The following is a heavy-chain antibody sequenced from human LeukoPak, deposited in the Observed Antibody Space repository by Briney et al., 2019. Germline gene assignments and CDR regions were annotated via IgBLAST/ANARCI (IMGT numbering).Heavy chain of an antibody. CDR2: INHSGST. CDR3: ARGDCSGGSCYSWFDP. CDR1: GGSFSGYY. J-gene: IGHJ5*02. D-gene: IGHD2-15*01. Sequence: SETLSLTCAVYGGSFSGYYWSWIRQPPGKGLEWIGEINHSGSTNYNPSLKSRVTISVDTSKNQFSLKLSSVTAADTAVYYCARGDCSGGSCYSWFDPWGQGTLVTVSS. V-gene: IGHV4-34*01.